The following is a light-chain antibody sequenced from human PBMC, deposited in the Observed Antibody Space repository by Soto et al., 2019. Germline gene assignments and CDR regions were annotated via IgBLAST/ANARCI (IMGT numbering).Light chain of an antibody. CDR3: LLSYNGPYV. J-gene: IGLJ1*01. Sequence: QPVVTQAPSLTVSPGGTVTLTCGSSTGAVTNGHYPYWFQQKPGQAPRTLIYDTTNRHSWTPARFSGSLLGGKAALTLSGAQPEDEAEYYCLLSYNGPYVFGTGTKLTVL. CDR1: TGAVTNGHY. CDR2: DTT. V-gene: IGLV7-46*01.